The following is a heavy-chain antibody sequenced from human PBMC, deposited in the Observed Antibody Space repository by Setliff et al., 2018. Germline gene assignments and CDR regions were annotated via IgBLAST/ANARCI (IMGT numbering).Heavy chain of an antibody. J-gene: IGHJ6*02. D-gene: IGHD2-15*01. CDR3: ARDLGCSGGSCYLDYYYGMDV. CDR2: ISSSSSYI. Sequence: GGSLRLSCAASGFTFSSYSMNWVRQAPGKGLEWVSSISSSSSYIYYADSVKGRFTISRDNAKNSLYLQMSSPRAEDTAVYYCARDLGCSGGSCYLDYYYGMDVWGQGTTVTVSS. CDR1: GFTFSSYS. V-gene: IGHV3-21*01.